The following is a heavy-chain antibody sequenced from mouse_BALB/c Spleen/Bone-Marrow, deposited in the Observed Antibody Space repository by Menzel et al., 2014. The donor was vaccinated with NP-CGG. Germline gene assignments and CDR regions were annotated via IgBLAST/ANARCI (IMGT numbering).Heavy chain of an antibody. Sequence: EVKLVESGGGLVQPGGSLKLSCAASGFDFSRYWMSRVRQAPGKGLQWIGEINPESNTINYTPSLKDKFIISRDNAKNTLYLQMSKVRSEDTALYCCARLGYYGWFAYWGQGTLVTVSA. CDR2: INPESNTI. J-gene: IGHJ3*01. D-gene: IGHD2-3*01. CDR1: GFDFSRYW. V-gene: IGHV4-1*02. CDR3: ARLGYYGWFAY.